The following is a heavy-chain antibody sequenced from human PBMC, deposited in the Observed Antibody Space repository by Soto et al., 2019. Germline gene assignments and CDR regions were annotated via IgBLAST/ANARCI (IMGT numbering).Heavy chain of an antibody. D-gene: IGHD3-9*01. V-gene: IGHV1-69*01. CDR2: IIPIFGTA. J-gene: IGHJ5*02. CDR3: AILDYDILTGSPYNWFDP. CDR1: GGTFSSYA. Sequence: QVQLVQSGAEVKKPGSSVKVSCKASGGTFSSYAISWVRQAPGQGLEWMGVIIPIFGTANYAQKFQGRVTLTADESTRTDYMELSSLRSEHPAVYYCAILDYDILTGSPYNWFDPWGQGTLVTVSS.